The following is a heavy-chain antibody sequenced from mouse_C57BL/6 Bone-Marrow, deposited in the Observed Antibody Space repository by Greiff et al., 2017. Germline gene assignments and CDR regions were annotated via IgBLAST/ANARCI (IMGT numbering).Heavy chain of an antibody. V-gene: IGHV1-81*01. CDR1: GYTFTSYG. D-gene: IGHD1-1*01. CDR2: IYPRSGNT. J-gene: IGHJ3*01. Sequence: QVQLQESGAELARPGASVTLSCKASGYTFTSYGIRWVKQRPGQGLEWIGEIYPRSGNTYYNEKFKGKDTLTADKSSSTAYMELRSLTSDDSAVYFCARVCYYWFAYWGQGTLVTVSA. CDR3: ARVCYYWFAY.